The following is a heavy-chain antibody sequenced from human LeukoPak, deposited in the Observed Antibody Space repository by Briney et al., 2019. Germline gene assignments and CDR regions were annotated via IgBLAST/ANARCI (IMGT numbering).Heavy chain of an antibody. CDR1: GGTFSSYA. CDR2: ITPIFGTA. D-gene: IGHD3-9*01. Sequence: GASVKVSCKASGGTFSSYAISWVRQAPGQGLEWMGGITPIFGTADYAQKFQGRVTITADESTSTAYMELSSRRSEDTAVYYCARRPTLTGCYGGYYFDYWGQGTLVTVSS. J-gene: IGHJ4*02. V-gene: IGHV1-69*13. CDR3: ARRPTLTGCYGGYYFDY.